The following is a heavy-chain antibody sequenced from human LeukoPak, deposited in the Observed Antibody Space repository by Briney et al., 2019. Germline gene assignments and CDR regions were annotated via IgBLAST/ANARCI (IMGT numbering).Heavy chain of an antibody. CDR2: ISGNNGNT. Sequence: ASVKVSCKASGYTFTSYGISWVRQAPGEGLEWMGWISGNNGNTNYAQHLQGRFTMTTDTSTSTAYMELRSLRSDDTAVYYCARDVFSTYYYDSSGLGDALEIWARGPMVTVSS. CDR3: ARDVFSTYYYDSSGLGDALEI. D-gene: IGHD3-22*01. V-gene: IGHV1-18*01. CDR1: GYTFTSYG. J-gene: IGHJ3*02.